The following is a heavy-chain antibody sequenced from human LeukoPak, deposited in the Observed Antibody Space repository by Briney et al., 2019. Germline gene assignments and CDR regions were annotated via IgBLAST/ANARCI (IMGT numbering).Heavy chain of an antibody. V-gene: IGHV3-23*01. CDR2: ISGSGGST. J-gene: IGHJ4*02. CDR3: AKVNSGSYLFYFDY. Sequence: GSLRPSFATPGIPFCSYAMSWVRPAPGKGLGGVSAISGSGGSTFYADSVKGRFTTSRDNSKNTLYLQMDNLRAEDTALYYCAKVNSGSYLFYFDYWGQGTLATVSS. CDR1: GIPFCSYA. D-gene: IGHD1-26*01.